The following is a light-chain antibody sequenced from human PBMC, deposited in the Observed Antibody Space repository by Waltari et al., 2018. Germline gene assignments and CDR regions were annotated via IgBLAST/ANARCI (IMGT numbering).Light chain of an antibody. Sequence: QSALTQPASVSGSPGQSITISCAGTSSDVGAYNYVSWYQQHPDKAPKLLIYDVSNRPSGISNRFSGSKSGNTVSLTISGLQPEDEADYYCSSYTRSTPRVFGGGTRLTVL. CDR2: DVS. CDR3: SSYTRSTPRV. J-gene: IGLJ3*02. CDR1: SSDVGAYNY. V-gene: IGLV2-14*03.